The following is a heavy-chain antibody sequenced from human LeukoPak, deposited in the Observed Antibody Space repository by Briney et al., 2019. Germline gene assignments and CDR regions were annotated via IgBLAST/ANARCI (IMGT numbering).Heavy chain of an antibody. CDR3: ARDPSRYDLDY. D-gene: IGHD5-12*01. Sequence: GGSLRLSCAASGFSFSRSYMNWVRQAPGKGLEWVATIKQDGVDKYYVDSVKGRFTISRDTAKNSLFLQMNSLRAEDTAVYYCARDPSRYDLDYWGQGTPVTVSS. CDR1: GFSFSRSY. V-gene: IGHV3-7*01. J-gene: IGHJ4*02. CDR2: IKQDGVDK.